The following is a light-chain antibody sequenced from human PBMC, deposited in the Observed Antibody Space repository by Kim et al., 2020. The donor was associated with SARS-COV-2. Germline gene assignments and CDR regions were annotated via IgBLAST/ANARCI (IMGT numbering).Light chain of an antibody. CDR2: AAS. CDR3: QQSFNSPYT. Sequence: DIQMTQSPPSLSASVGDRVTITCRASQSISSYLNWYQQKPGKAPKVLIYAASNLQSGVPSRFSGSGSGTDFTLTISNLQPEDFATYCCQQSFNSPYTFGQWTKLEI. J-gene: IGKJ2*01. CDR1: QSISSY. V-gene: IGKV1-39*01.